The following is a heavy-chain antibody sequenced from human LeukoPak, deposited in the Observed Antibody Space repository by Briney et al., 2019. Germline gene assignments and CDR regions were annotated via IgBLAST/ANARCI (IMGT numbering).Heavy chain of an antibody. CDR2: ISWNSGSI. Sequence: GRSLRLSCAASGFTFDDYAMHWVRQAPGKGLEWVSGISWNSGSIDYADSVKGRFTISRDNSKNTLYLQMNSLRPEDTSIFYCAKGYFLVVTNVEYYFDYWGQGTLVTVSS. CDR3: AKGYFLVVTNVEYYFDY. CDR1: GFTFDDYA. V-gene: IGHV3-9*01. D-gene: IGHD2-8*01. J-gene: IGHJ4*02.